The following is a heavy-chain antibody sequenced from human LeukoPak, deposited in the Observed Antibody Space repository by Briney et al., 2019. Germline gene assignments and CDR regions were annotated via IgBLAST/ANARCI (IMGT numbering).Heavy chain of an antibody. CDR1: GDSVSSNNAV. J-gene: IGHJ1*01. Sequence: SQTLSLTCAISGDSVSSNNAVWHWIRQSPSRGLGWLGRTYYKSKWSSNYAVSVKSRITITPDTSKNRFSLQLNSVTPDDTAVYYCSRSPDTALVNWGQGTLVTVSS. D-gene: IGHD5-18*01. V-gene: IGHV6-1*01. CDR3: SRSPDTALVN. CDR2: TYYKSKWSS.